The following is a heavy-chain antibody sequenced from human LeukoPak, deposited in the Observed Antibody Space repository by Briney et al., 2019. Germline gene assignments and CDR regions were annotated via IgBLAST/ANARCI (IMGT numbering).Heavy chain of an antibody. Sequence: PGGSLRLSCAASGFTFSSYSMNWVRQAPGKGPVWVAQINGAGSDTSYADSMKGRFTISRDNAKNTLYLHIDSLRAEDTAVFYCVRGAYYFYGMDVWGQGTTVTASS. CDR2: INGAGSDT. CDR1: GFTFSSYS. V-gene: IGHV3-74*01. D-gene: IGHD2-21*01. CDR3: VRGAYYFYGMDV. J-gene: IGHJ6*02.